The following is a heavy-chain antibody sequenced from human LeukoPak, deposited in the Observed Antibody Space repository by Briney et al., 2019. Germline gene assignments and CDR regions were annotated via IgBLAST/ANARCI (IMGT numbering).Heavy chain of an antibody. CDR2: LNPSGGST. J-gene: IGHJ4*02. V-gene: IGHV1-46*01. CDR1: GYTFTSYY. D-gene: IGHD6-19*01. CDR3: AREVVVAGRAFDY. Sequence: ASVTVSCTASGYTFTSYYMNWVRQAPGQGLEWMGILNPSGGSTNYAQKFQGRVTMTSDTSTSTVYMYLSSLTSEDTAMYYCAREVVVAGRAFDYWGQGTLVTVSS.